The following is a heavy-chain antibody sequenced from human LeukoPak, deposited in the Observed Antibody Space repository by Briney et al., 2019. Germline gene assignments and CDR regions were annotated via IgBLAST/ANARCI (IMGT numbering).Heavy chain of an antibody. Sequence: SGRSLRLSCAASGFTFDDFAMHWVRQAPGKGLEWVSSINWNSGTIGYADSVKGRFAISRDSAKNSLYLQMNSLRAEDTALYYCAKDMAYSGNAFDVWGQGTVVTVSS. J-gene: IGHJ3*01. CDR3: AKDMAYSGNAFDV. CDR1: GFTFDDFA. CDR2: INWNSGTI. D-gene: IGHD2-21*01. V-gene: IGHV3-9*01.